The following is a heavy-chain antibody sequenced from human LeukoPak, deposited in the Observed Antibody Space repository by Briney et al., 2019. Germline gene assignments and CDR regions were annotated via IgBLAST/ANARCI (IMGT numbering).Heavy chain of an antibody. J-gene: IGHJ4*02. CDR2: IKTRDEGAAT. D-gene: IGHD6-19*01. CDR1: RFNFTNAW. Sequence: PGGSLRLSCAASRFNFTNAWMSWVRQVPGGGLEWIGQIKTRDEGAATDYAAPVNGRFTILRDESDNTLYLHMNSLKSDDTGVYYCSTDHLLDISGEWNFFDSWGQGTLVTVSS. CDR3: STDHLLDISGEWNFFDS. V-gene: IGHV3-15*01.